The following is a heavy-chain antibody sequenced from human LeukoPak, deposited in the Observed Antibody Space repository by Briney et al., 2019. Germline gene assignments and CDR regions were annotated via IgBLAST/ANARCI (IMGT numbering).Heavy chain of an antibody. CDR1: GFTFSDYY. D-gene: IGHD3-10*01. V-gene: IGHV3-11*01. CDR3: ARGPAYGSGKFGPFDY. CDR2: INSSGYMI. Sequence: GGSLRLSCAASGFTFSDYYMSWIRQAPGKGLEGVSYINSSGYMIYYADSVRGRFTISRDNAKNSLYLQMNSLRAEDTAVYYCARGPAYGSGKFGPFDYWGQGTLVTVSS. J-gene: IGHJ4*02.